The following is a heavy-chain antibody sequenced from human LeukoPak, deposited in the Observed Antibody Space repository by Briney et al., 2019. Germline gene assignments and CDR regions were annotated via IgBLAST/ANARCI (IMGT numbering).Heavy chain of an antibody. CDR2: IYSGGST. Sequence: PGGSLRLSCAASGFTVSSNYMSWVRQAPGKGLEWVSVIYSGGSTYYADSVKGRITISRDNSKNTLYLQMNSLRAEDTAVYYCARGPISMVRGVKTRYYYYGMDVWGQGTTVTVSS. CDR3: ARGPISMVRGVKTRYYYYGMDV. CDR1: GFTVSSNY. V-gene: IGHV3-66*01. J-gene: IGHJ6*02. D-gene: IGHD3-10*01.